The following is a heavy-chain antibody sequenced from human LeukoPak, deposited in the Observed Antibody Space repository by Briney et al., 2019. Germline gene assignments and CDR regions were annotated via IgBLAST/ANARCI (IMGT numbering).Heavy chain of an antibody. Sequence: GGSLRLSCAASGFTFSSYWMSWVRQAPGKGLEWVANIKQDGSEKYYVDSVKGRFTISRGNAKNSLYLQMNSLRAEDTAVYYCARSTVTTLRRWFDPWGQGTLVTVSS. J-gene: IGHJ5*02. CDR1: GFTFSSYW. CDR3: ARSTVTTLRRWFDP. D-gene: IGHD4-17*01. V-gene: IGHV3-7*01. CDR2: IKQDGSEK.